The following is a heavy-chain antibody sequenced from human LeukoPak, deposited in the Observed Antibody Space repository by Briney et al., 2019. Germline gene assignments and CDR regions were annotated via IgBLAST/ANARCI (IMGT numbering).Heavy chain of an antibody. Sequence: PGGSLRLSCAASGFTFIDYDMHWVRQVVGKGLEWVSAIVIRGDTHYSGSVKGRFTISRENAESSLYLQMNSLRAEDTAVYYCARGGIQVSGIDEFDYWGQGALVTVSS. D-gene: IGHD6-19*01. CDR2: IVIRGDT. J-gene: IGHJ4*02. CDR1: GFTFIDYD. CDR3: ARGGIQVSGIDEFDY. V-gene: IGHV3-13*01.